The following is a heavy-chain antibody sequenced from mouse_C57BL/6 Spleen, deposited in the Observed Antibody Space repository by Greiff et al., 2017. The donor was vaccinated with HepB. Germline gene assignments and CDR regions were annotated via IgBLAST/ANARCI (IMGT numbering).Heavy chain of an antibody. CDR1: GYTFTSYW. V-gene: IGHV1-72*01. J-gene: IGHJ4*01. CDR2: IDPNSGGT. D-gene: IGHD1-1*01. CDR3: ARYYYGSSYVDYYAMDY. Sequence: VQLVESGAELVKPGASVKLSCKASGYTFTSYWMHWVKQRPGRGLEWIGRIDPNSGGTKYNEKFKSKATLTVDKPSSTAYMQLSSLTSEDSAVYYCARYYYGSSYVDYYAMDYWGQGTSVTVSS.